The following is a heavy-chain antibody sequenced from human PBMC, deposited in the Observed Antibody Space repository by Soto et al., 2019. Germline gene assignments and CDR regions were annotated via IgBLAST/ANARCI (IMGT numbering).Heavy chain of an antibody. D-gene: IGHD6-19*01. CDR3: AMLGGWSGGSSGMDV. J-gene: IGHJ6*02. CDR2: IRRKANSYTT. Sequence: EVQLVESGGGLVQPGGSLRLSCAASGLIFSDYHMDWVRQAPGKGLEWVGRIRRKANSYTTEYAASVKGRFTISRDDSKNSLYVQMNGLNSEDTAVYYCAMLGGWSGGSSGMDVWGQGTTVTVSS. CDR1: GLIFSDYH. V-gene: IGHV3-72*01.